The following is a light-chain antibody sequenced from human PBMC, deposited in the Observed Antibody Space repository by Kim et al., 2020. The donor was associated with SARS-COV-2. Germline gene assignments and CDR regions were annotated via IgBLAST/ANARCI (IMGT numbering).Light chain of an antibody. V-gene: IGLV2-14*03. Sequence: QSALTQPASVSGSPGQSITISCTGTSSDVGAYNYVSWYQQHPGKAPQLFIFDVTKRPSGVSDRFSGSKSGNTASLTISGLQAEDEADYYCSSFTISSTWVFGGGTKVTVL. CDR1: SSDVGAYNY. J-gene: IGLJ3*02. CDR3: SSFTISSTWV. CDR2: DVT.